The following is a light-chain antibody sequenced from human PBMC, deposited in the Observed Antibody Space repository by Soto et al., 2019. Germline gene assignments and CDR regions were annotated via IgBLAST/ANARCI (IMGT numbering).Light chain of an antibody. CDR3: QQYGSSPRVT. J-gene: IGKJ1*01. Sequence: EIVLTQSPGSLSLSPGERATLSCRPSQSVSSTYLAWYQQKPGQAPRLLIYGASSRATGIPDRFSGSGSGTAFTLTISRLEPEDFAVYYCQQYGSSPRVTFGQGTKV. V-gene: IGKV3-20*01. CDR2: GAS. CDR1: QSVSSTY.